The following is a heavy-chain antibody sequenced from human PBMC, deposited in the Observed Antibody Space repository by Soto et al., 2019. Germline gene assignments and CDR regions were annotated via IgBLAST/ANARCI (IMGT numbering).Heavy chain of an antibody. CDR2: ISYSGSSI. CDR3: ARVRYYASGSYFYFDF. V-gene: IGHV3-48*03. J-gene: IGHJ4*02. D-gene: IGHD3-10*01. CDR1: GFTFSSYE. Sequence: GGSLRLCCAASGFTFSSYEMNWVRQAPGKGLEWVSYISYSGSSIYYADSVKGRFTISRDNAKNSLYLQMNSLRAEDTAVYYCARVRYYASGSYFYFDFWGQGTLVTVSS.